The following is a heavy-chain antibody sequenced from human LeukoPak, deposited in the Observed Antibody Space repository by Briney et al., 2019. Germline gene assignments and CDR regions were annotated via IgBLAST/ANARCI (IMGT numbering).Heavy chain of an antibody. CDR2: IYHSGST. V-gene: IGHV4-59*08. CDR3: ARHVCSSTSCYLSY. Sequence: SETLSLTCTVSGGSISSYYWSWIRQPPGKGLEWIGYIYHSGSTNYNPSLKSRVTISVDTSKNQFSLKLSSVTAADTAVYYCARHVCSSTSCYLSYWGQGTLVTVSS. J-gene: IGHJ4*02. D-gene: IGHD2-2*01. CDR1: GGSISSYY.